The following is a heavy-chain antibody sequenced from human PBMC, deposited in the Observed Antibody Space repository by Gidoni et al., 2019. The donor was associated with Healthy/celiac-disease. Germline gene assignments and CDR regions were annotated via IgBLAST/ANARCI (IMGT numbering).Heavy chain of an antibody. J-gene: IGHJ4*02. Sequence: QLQLQESGPGLVKPSETLSLTCTVSGGSISSRSYYWGWIRQPPGKGLEWIGSIYYSGSTYYNPSLKSRVTISVDTSKNQFSLKLSSVTAADTAVYYCASYYDFWSGYYNRYFDYWGQGTLVTVSS. CDR3: ASYYDFWSGYYNRYFDY. D-gene: IGHD3-3*01. CDR2: IYYSGST. CDR1: GGSISSRSYY. V-gene: IGHV4-39*01.